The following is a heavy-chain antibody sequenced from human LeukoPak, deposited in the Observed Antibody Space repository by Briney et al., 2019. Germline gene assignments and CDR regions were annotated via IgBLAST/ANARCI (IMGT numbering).Heavy chain of an antibody. J-gene: IGHJ3*02. CDR3: ARAASIAATRGAFDI. Sequence: GASVTVSCKASGGTFSSYAISWVRQAPGQGLEWMGGIIPIFGTANYAQKFQGRVTITADESTSTAYMELSSLRSEDTAVYYCARAASIAATRGAFDIWGQGTMVAVSS. CDR1: GGTFSSYA. CDR2: IIPIFGTA. V-gene: IGHV1-69*13. D-gene: IGHD6-6*01.